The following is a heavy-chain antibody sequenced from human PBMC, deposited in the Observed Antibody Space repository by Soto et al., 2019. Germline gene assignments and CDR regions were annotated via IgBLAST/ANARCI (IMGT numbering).Heavy chain of an antibody. J-gene: IGHJ6*03. V-gene: IGHV4-31*03. CDR3: AREEGGVREYYYIDV. Sequence: PSETLSLTCSVSGGSISSGGHYWSWIRQHPGRGLEWIGYIYYSGSTYYNPSLESRLTMSLDTSKNEFSLKLSSVTAADTAVYYCAREEGGVREYYYIDVWGKGTTVTVSS. D-gene: IGHD2-8*01. CDR1: GGSISSGGHY. CDR2: IYYSGST.